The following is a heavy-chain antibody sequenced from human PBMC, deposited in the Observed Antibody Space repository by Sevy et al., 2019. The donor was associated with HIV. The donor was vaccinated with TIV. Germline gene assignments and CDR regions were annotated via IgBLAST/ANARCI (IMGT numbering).Heavy chain of an antibody. Sequence: SETLSLTCTVSGGSISSSSYYWGWIHQPPGKGLGWIGSIYYSGSTYYNPSLKSRVTISVDTSKNQFSLKLSSVTAADTAVYYCARHAPYSSSSEGGDYFDYWGQGTLVTVSS. J-gene: IGHJ4*02. D-gene: IGHD6-6*01. CDR1: GGSISSSSYY. CDR3: ARHAPYSSSSEGGDYFDY. V-gene: IGHV4-39*01. CDR2: IYYSGST.